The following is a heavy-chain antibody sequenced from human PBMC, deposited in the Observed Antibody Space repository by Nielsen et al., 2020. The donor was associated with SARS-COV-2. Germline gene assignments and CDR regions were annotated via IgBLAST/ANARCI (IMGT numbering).Heavy chain of an antibody. CDR3: ARGSYYGGFDP. CDR1: GFTFSSYD. Sequence: GESLKISCAASGFTFSSYDMHWVRQATGKGLEWVSAIGTAGDTYYPGSVKGRFTISRENAKNSLYLQMNSLRAGDTAVYYCARGSYYGGFDPWGQGTLVTVSS. CDR2: IGTAGDT. D-gene: IGHD3-22*01. J-gene: IGHJ5*02. V-gene: IGHV3-13*04.